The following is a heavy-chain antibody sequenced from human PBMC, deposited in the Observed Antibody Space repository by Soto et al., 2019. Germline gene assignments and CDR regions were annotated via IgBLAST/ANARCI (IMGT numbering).Heavy chain of an antibody. D-gene: IGHD3-9*01. CDR2: IYYSGST. V-gene: IGHV4-39*01. Sequence: SETLSLTCTVPGGSISSSSYYWGWIRQPPGKGLEWIGSIYYSGSTYYNPSLKSRVTISVDTSKNQFSLKLSSVTAADTAVYYCARLRDILTGYGYYYYGMDVWGQGTTVTVSS. CDR1: GGSISSSSYY. J-gene: IGHJ6*02. CDR3: ARLRDILTGYGYYYYGMDV.